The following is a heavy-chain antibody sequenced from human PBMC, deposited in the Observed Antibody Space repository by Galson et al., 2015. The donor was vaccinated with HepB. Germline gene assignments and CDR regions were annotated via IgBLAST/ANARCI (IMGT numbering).Heavy chain of an antibody. D-gene: IGHD2-15*01. CDR3: ARDVVPGNFDI. Sequence: TLSLTCAVSGYSISSEYYWGWIWQPPGKGLEWIGSINHSGNTYYNPSLKSRVTISVDTTKNHFSLKLSSVTAADTAVYYCARDVVPGNFDIWGQGTMVTVSS. V-gene: IGHV4-38-2*02. CDR1: GYSISSEYY. J-gene: IGHJ3*02. CDR2: INHSGNT.